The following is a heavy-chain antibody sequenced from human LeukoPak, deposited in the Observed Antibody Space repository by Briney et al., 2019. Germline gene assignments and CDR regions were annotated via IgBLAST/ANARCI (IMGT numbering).Heavy chain of an antibody. CDR2: INHRGST. CDR3: ARRNGGYSYGSHFDY. J-gene: IGHJ4*02. D-gene: IGHD5-18*01. V-gene: IGHV4-34*01. CDR1: GGSFSGYY. Sequence: SETLSLTCAVYGGSFSGYYWSWIRQPPGKGLEWVGEINHRGSTNYNPSLKSRVTISVDTSKNQFSLKLSSVTAADTAVYYCARRNGGYSYGSHFDYWGQGTLVTVSS.